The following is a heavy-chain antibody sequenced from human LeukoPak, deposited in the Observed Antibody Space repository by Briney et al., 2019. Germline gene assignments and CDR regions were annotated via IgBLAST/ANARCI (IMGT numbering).Heavy chain of an antibody. J-gene: IGHJ4*02. Sequence: VASVKVSCKASGYTFTSYGISWVRQAPGQGLEWMGWISAYNGNTNYAQKLQGRVTMTTDTSTSTAYMELRSLRSDDTAVYYCARDGIAAPGDHPGLYYFDYWGQGTLVTVSS. CDR1: GYTFTSYG. CDR2: ISAYNGNT. CDR3: ARDGIAAPGDHPGLYYFDY. D-gene: IGHD6-13*01. V-gene: IGHV1-18*01.